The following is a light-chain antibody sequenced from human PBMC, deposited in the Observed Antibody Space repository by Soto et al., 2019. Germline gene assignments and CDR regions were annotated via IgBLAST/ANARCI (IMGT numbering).Light chain of an antibody. CDR1: QSVSSNY. V-gene: IGKV3-20*01. J-gene: IGKJ1*01. CDR3: QHYGSSPRGT. Sequence: IVVTQSPGTLSLSPGERATLSCWASQSVSSNYLAWYQQKPGQAPRLLIYGASIRATGISDRFSGSGSGTDFTLTISRLEPEDFAVYYCQHYGSSPRGTFVQGTKVEI. CDR2: GAS.